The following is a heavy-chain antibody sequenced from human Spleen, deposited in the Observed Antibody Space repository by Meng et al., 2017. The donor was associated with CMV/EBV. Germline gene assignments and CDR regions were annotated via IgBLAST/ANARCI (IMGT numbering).Heavy chain of an antibody. J-gene: IGHJ4*02. CDR1: GFIFNTYW. CDR2: IKQDGSEK. Sequence: GESLKISSVASGFIFNTYWMSWVRQAPGKGLEWVANIKQDGSEKYYVGSVKGRFTISRDNAKNSLYLQMNSLRAEDTAVYYCARDPRVKSYVVVPAASDYWGQGTMVTVSS. D-gene: IGHD2-2*01. CDR3: ARDPRVKSYVVVPAASDY. V-gene: IGHV3-7*01.